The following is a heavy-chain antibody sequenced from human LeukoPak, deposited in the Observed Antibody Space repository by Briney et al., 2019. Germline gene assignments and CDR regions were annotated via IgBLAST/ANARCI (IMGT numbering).Heavy chain of an antibody. D-gene: IGHD6-13*01. V-gene: IGHV4-59*01. J-gene: IGHJ4*02. Sequence: ASETPSLTCTVSGVSISSYYWSWIRQPPGKGLEWIGCIYFIGSTNYNPSLKSRVTISVDTSKNQFSLKLSSVTAADTAVYYCARVSAIAAASRRRYYFDYWGQGTLVTVSS. CDR3: ARVSAIAAASRRRYYFDY. CDR2: IYFIGST. CDR1: GVSISSYY.